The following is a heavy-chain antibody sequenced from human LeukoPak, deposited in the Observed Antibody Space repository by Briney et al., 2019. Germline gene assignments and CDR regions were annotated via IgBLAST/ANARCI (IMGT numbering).Heavy chain of an antibody. J-gene: IGHJ4*02. CDR2: IYYSGST. CDR3: ARCGAPLLYSSSALGLIDY. V-gene: IGHV4-39*07. D-gene: IGHD6-13*01. Sequence: PSETLSLTCTVSGGSISSSSYYWGWIRQPPGKGLEWIGSIYYSGSTYYNPSLKSRVTISVDTSKNQFSLKLSSVTAADTAVYYCARCGAPLLYSSSALGLIDYWGQGTLVTVSS. CDR1: GGSISSSSYY.